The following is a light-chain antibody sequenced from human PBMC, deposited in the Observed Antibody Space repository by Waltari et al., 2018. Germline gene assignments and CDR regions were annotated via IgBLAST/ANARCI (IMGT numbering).Light chain of an antibody. Sequence: EIVLTQSPGTLSLSPGERATLSCRASQSVSSSYLAWYQQKPGQAPRLLIYGAASGATGIPDRFGGSGSGTDFTLTISRLEPEDFAVYYCQQYGSSPSITFGQGTRLEIK. V-gene: IGKV3-20*01. CDR3: QQYGSSPSIT. J-gene: IGKJ5*01. CDR1: QSVSSSY. CDR2: GAA.